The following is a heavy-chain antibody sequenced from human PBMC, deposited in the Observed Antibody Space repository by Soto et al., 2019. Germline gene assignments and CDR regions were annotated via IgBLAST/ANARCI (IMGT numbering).Heavy chain of an antibody. CDR3: ARLYYYDSSGYSYYFDY. J-gene: IGHJ4*02. CDR1: GGSISSSSYY. D-gene: IGHD3-22*01. V-gene: IGHV4-39*01. CDR2: IYYSGST. Sequence: QLQLQESGPGLVKPSETLSLTCTVSGGSISSSSYYWGWIRQPPGKGLEWIGSIYYSGSTYYNPSLKSRVTISVDTPKNQFSLQLSSVTAADTAVYYCARLYYYDSSGYSYYFDYWGQGTLVVVST.